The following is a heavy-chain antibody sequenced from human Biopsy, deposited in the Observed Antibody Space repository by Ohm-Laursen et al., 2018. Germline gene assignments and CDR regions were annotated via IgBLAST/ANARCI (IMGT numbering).Heavy chain of an antibody. CDR1: GGPFNNHA. J-gene: IGHJ4*02. CDR2: IVPILGTV. CDR3: ATDADGYYTEFDF. Sequence: SSVKVSCKASGGPFNNHAFSWVRQAPGQGLEWLGRIVPILGTVNYAQRFQGRVALTADKSTGTVYMELNRLISDDTAVYYCATDADGYYTEFDFWGQGTLIIVSS. V-gene: IGHV1-69*04. D-gene: IGHD5-24*01.